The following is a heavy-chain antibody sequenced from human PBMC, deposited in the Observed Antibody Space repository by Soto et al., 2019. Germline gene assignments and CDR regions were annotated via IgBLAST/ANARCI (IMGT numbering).Heavy chain of an antibody. CDR1: GGSISSGGYY. Sequence: QVQLQESGPGLVKPSQTLSLTCTVSGGSISSGGYYCSWIRQHLGKSLESTGYIHSVWSTFYNPFIKIRVTIRVNSAKKQVPMELGAVTAADTSAYYCATVWRFNCFHPWGEGTLVTVSS. D-gene: IGHD2-21*01. CDR3: ATVWRFNCFHP. CDR2: IHSVWST. J-gene: IGHJ5*02. V-gene: IGHV4-31*03.